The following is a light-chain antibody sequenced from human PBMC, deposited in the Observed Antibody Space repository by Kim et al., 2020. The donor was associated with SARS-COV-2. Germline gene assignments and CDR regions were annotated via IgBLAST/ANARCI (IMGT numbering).Light chain of an antibody. CDR3: QHYDSSGYT. V-gene: IGKV3-20*01. CDR1: QSGENGY. CDR2: GAS. J-gene: IGKJ2*01. Sequence: LCQGERAPRSCWGSQSGENGYLARFQQKPGQAPRLLIRGASNRATGIPDRFSGSGSETDFTLTISRLEPEDFAVYYCQHYDSSGYTFGQGTKLEI.